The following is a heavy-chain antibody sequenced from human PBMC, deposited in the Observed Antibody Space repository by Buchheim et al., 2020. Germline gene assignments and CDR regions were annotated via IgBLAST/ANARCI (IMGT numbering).Heavy chain of an antibody. Sequence: QVQLVESGGGVVQPGRSLRLSCAASGFTFSSYAMHWVRQAPGKGLEWVAVISYDGSNKYYADSVKGRFTISRDNSKNTLYLQMNSLRAEDTAVYYCARDQEYSSSSVYYYYGMDVWGQGTT. CDR3: ARDQEYSSSSVYYYYGMDV. J-gene: IGHJ6*02. CDR2: ISYDGSNK. V-gene: IGHV3-30*04. CDR1: GFTFSSYA. D-gene: IGHD6-6*01.